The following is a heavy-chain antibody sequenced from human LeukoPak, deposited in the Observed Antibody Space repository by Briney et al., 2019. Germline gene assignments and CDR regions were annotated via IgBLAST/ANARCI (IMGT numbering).Heavy chain of an antibody. V-gene: IGHV3-33*01. J-gene: IGHJ4*02. CDR3: ARGYGSSSAGYLDC. Sequence: GGSLRLSCAASGFTFSSFGMHWVRQAPGKGLEWLAIIYYDGNNKYYADSVKGRFTIFRDNSKNTVSLQMNSLRAEDTAVYYCARGYGSSSAGYLDCWGQGTLVTVSS. D-gene: IGHD6-13*01. CDR1: GFTFSSFG. CDR2: IYYDGNNK.